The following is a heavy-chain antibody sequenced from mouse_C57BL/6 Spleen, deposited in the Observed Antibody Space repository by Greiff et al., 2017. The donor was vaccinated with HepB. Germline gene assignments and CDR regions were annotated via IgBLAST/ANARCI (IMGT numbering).Heavy chain of an antibody. CDR3: ARGLGSSYRYYAMDY. V-gene: IGHV5-9*01. Sequence: EVQVVESGGGLVKPGGSLKLSCAASGFTFSSYTMSWVRQTPEKRLEWVATISGGGGNTYYPDSVKGRFTISRDNAKNTLYLQMSSLRSEDTALYYCARGLGSSYRYYAMDYWGQGTSVTVSS. CDR2: ISGGGGNT. CDR1: GFTFSSYT. J-gene: IGHJ4*01. D-gene: IGHD1-1*01.